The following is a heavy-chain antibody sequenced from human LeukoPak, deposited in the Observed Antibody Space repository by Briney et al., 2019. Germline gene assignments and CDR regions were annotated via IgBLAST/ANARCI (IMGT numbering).Heavy chain of an antibody. V-gene: IGHV3-30-3*01. D-gene: IGHD1-14*01. CDR1: GITFSSYT. CDR2: ISYDGSNK. J-gene: IGHJ4*02. Sequence: GGSLRLSCAASGITFSSYTMHWVRQAPGKGLEWVAVISYDGSNKYYGDSVKGRFTISRDNSKNTLHLQMNSLRAEDTAVYYCATCIIAPFDYWGQGTLVTVSS. CDR3: ATCIIAPFDY.